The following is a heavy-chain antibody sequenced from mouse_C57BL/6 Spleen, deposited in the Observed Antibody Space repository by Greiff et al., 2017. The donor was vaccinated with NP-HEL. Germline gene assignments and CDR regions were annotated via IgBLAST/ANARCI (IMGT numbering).Heavy chain of an antibody. D-gene: IGHD1-1*01. CDR1: GYTFTSYG. J-gene: IGHJ4*01. V-gene: IGHV1-81*01. CDR2: IYPRSGNT. CDR3: ARESITTVVGDYYAMDY. Sequence: VQLQESGAELARPGASVKLSCKASGYTFTSYGISWVQQRTGQGLEWIGEIYPRSGNTYYNEKFKGKVTLTAHKSSSTAYMELRSLTSEDSAVYFCARESITTVVGDYYAMDYWGQGTSVTVSS.